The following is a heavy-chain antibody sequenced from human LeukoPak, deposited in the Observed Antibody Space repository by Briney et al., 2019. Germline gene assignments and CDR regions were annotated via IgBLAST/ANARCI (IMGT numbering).Heavy chain of an antibody. Sequence: PGGSLRLSCAASGFTFSSYSMNWVRQAPGKGLEWVSSISSSSSYIYYADSVKGRFTISRDNAKNSLYLQMNSLRAEDTAVYYCARHTFGSGSPTGRYSYGSIYYYYYMDVWGKGTTVTISS. CDR3: ARHTFGSGSPTGRYSYGSIYYYYYMDV. D-gene: IGHD5-18*01. CDR2: ISSSSSYI. V-gene: IGHV3-21*01. J-gene: IGHJ6*03. CDR1: GFTFSSYS.